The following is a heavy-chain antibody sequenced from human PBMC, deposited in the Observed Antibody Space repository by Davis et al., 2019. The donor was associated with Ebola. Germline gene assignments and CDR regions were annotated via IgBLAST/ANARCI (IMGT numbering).Heavy chain of an antibody. CDR3: ARVGRSGSREVDV. D-gene: IGHD3-10*01. V-gene: IGHV4-59*08. J-gene: IGHJ6*04. Sequence: SETLSLTCTVSGGSISSYYWSWIRQPPGKGLEWIGYIYYSGSTNYNPSLKSRVTISVDTSKNQLSLKLSSVTAADTAVYYCARVGRSGSREVDVWGKGTTVTVSS. CDR1: GGSISSYY. CDR2: IYYSGST.